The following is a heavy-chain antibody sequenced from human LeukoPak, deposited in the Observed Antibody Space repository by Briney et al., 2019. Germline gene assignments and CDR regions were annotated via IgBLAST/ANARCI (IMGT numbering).Heavy chain of an antibody. V-gene: IGHV4-34*01. D-gene: IGHD6-6*01. CDR2: TNHSGST. CDR1: GGSISSYY. CDR3: ARSEYSSSSGWFDP. J-gene: IGHJ5*02. Sequence: SETLSLTCTVSGGSISSYYWSWIRQPPGKGLEWIGETNHSGSTNYNPSLKSRVTISVDTSKNQFSLKLSSVTAADTAVYYCARSEYSSSSGWFDPWGQGTLVTVSS.